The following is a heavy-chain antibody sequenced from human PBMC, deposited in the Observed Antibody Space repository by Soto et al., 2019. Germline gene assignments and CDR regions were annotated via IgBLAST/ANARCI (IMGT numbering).Heavy chain of an antibody. J-gene: IGHJ6*02. D-gene: IGHD3-3*01. CDR1: GGSFSGYY. Sequence: PSKTLSLTCAVDGGSFSGYYWFWIRQAPGNGREWFGEINLSGSTNYNPTLKSRVTISVDTSKTQFSPKLSSVNAADTAGYYCARGFYDTIFGVVSIAPAAGYYYYGMAVWGQGTTVT. CDR2: INLSGST. V-gene: IGHV4-34*01. CDR3: ARGFYDTIFGVVSIAPAAGYYYYGMAV.